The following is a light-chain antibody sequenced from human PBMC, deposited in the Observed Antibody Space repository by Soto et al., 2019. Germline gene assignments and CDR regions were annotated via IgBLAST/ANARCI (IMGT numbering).Light chain of an antibody. V-gene: IGKV3-15*01. J-gene: IGKJ1*01. CDR3: QQYSKWPPWT. CDR2: RAS. CDR1: QGFRAN. Sequence: EIVLTKPPATLAGSPGEQATLSCRASQGFRANLAWYQKKPGQAPRLLFFRASTRATGVPARFSGRGSGTEFTLTISGLQSEDFAVYHCQQYSKWPPWTFGPGTKVEIK.